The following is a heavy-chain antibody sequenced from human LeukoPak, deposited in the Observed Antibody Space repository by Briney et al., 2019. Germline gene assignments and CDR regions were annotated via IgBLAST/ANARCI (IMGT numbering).Heavy chain of an antibody. CDR2: MNPNSGNT. V-gene: IGHV1-8*01. J-gene: IGHJ6*02. Sequence: ASVKVSCKASGYTFTSYDINWVRQATGQGLEWMGWMNPNSGNTGYAQKFQGRVTMTRNTSISTAYMELSSLRSEDTAVYYCARVPVSDCSGGSCFQYYYYYYGMDVWGQGTTVTVSS. D-gene: IGHD2-15*01. CDR3: ARVPVSDCSGGSCFQYYYYYYGMDV. CDR1: GYTFTSYD.